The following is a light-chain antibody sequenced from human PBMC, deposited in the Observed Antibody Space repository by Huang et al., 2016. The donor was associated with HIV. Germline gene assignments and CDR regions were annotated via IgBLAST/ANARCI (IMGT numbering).Light chain of an antibody. CDR3: QHYDNLPQNT. J-gene: IGKJ2*01. V-gene: IGKV1-33*01. CDR1: QEISNH. Sequence: DIQMTQSPSSLSASVGDRVTITCQASQEISNHLNWYQQKPGKAPKLLIYDASNLETGVPPRFSGSGSGTDFTFTISSLQPEDIATYYCQHYDNLPQNTFGQGTKLEIK. CDR2: DAS.